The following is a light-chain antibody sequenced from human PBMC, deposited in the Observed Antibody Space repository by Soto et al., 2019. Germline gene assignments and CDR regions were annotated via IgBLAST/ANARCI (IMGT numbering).Light chain of an antibody. CDR3: QQYNSYSRT. V-gene: IGKV1-5*01. CDR1: QSISSW. CDR2: DAS. J-gene: IGKJ1*01. Sequence: DIQMTQSPSTLSASVGDRVTITCRASQSISSWLAWYQQKPGKAPKLLIYDASSLESVVPSRFSGSGSGTELTLTISSLQPDDFATYDCQQYNSYSRTWGQETKVDIK.